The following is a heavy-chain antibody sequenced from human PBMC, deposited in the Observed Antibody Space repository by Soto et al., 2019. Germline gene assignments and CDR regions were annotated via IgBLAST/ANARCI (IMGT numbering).Heavy chain of an antibody. Sequence: ASVKVSCKASGYTFTGYYMHWVRQAPGQGLEWMGWINPNSGGTNHAQKFQGRVTMTRDTSISTAYMELSRLRSDDTAVYYCARYTVTTSMIFQYYYYYGMDVWGQGTTVTVSS. CDR3: ARYTVTTSMIFQYYYYYGMDV. D-gene: IGHD4-17*01. CDR2: INPNSGGT. J-gene: IGHJ6*02. CDR1: GYTFTGYY. V-gene: IGHV1-2*02.